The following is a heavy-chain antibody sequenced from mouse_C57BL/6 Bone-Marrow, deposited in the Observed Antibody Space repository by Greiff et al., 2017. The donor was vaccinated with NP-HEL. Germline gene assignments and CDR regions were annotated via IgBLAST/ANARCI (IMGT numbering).Heavy chain of an antibody. Sequence: EVQLVESGGGLVQPKGSLKLSCAASGFSFNTYAMNWVRQAPGTGLEWVARIRSKSNNYATYYADSLKDRFTISRDDSESMLYLQMNNLKTEDTAMYYCVRQGYDGYYLDYWGQGTTLTVS. CDR1: GFSFNTYA. CDR2: IRSKSNNYAT. CDR3: VRQGYDGYYLDY. J-gene: IGHJ2*01. V-gene: IGHV10-1*01. D-gene: IGHD2-3*01.